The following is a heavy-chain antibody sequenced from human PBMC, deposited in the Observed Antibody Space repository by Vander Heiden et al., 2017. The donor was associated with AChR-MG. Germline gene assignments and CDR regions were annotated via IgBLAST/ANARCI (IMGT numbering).Heavy chain of an antibody. CDR3: AKDPYGGNSRNYYFDY. V-gene: IGHV3-30*18. Sequence: QVQLVESGGGVVQPGRSLRLSCAASGFTFSSYGMHWVRQAPGKGLEWVAVISYDGSNKYYADSVKGRFTISRDNSKNTLYLQMNSLRAEDTAVYYCAKDPYGGNSRNYYFDYWGQGTLVTVSS. CDR2: ISYDGSNK. J-gene: IGHJ4*02. D-gene: IGHD2-21*02. CDR1: GFTFSSYG.